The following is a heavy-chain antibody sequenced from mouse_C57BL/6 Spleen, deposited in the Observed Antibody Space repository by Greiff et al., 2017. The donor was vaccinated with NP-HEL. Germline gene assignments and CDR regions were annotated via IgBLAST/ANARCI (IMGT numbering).Heavy chain of an antibody. CDR2: ISSGSSTI. Sequence: EVKLVESGGGLVKPGGSLKLSCAASGSTFSDYGMHWVRQAPEKGLEWVAYISSGSSTIYYADTVKGRFTISRDNAKNTLFLQMTSLRSEDTAMYYCARPLGVTTVVATPAWFAYWGQGTLVTVSA. V-gene: IGHV5-17*01. CDR1: GSTFSDYG. D-gene: IGHD1-1*01. CDR3: ARPLGVTTVVATPAWFAY. J-gene: IGHJ3*01.